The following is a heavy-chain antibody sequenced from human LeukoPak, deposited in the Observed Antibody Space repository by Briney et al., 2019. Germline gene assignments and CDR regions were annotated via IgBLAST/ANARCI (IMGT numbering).Heavy chain of an antibody. CDR2: INHSGST. D-gene: IGHD3-22*01. Sequence: SETLSLTCAVYGGSFSDSYWSWIRQPPGKGLEWIGEINHSGSTNYNPSLKSRVTISVDTSKNQFSLKLSSVTAADTAVYYCARGRSHHMIVVVMVTYENWFDPWGQGTLVTVSS. J-gene: IGHJ5*02. CDR1: GGSFSDSY. V-gene: IGHV4-34*01. CDR3: ARGRSHHMIVVVMVTYENWFDP.